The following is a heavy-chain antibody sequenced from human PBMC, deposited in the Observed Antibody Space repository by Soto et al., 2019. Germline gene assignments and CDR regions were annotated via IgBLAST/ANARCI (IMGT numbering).Heavy chain of an antibody. D-gene: IGHD3-10*01. Sequence: EVRLLQSGGGLIQPGESLRLSCAASGFSFSNQALSWVRQAPGKGLEWVSTISDNSGSTYYAASVKGRFNISRDNSKNTLDLQMNSLRAEDTAVYYCGPQILWYGEIPTFVTWGQGTLVSVSS. J-gene: IGHJ5*02. CDR1: GFSFSNQA. CDR3: GPQILWYGEIPTFVT. CDR2: ISDNSGST. V-gene: IGHV3-23*01.